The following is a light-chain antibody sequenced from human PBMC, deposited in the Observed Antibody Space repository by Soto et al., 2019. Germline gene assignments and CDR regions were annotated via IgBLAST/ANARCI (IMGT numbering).Light chain of an antibody. Sequence: QSALTQPASVSGSPGQSNTISCTGTSSEVGGYNYVSWYQHHAGKSPRLMIYASSNRPSGVSHRFSGSRSGNTASLTISGLQAEDEADYYCSSYTSGTTLYVFGTGTKLTVL. CDR1: SSEVGGYNY. CDR2: ASS. V-gene: IGLV2-14*01. J-gene: IGLJ1*01. CDR3: SSYTSGTTLYV.